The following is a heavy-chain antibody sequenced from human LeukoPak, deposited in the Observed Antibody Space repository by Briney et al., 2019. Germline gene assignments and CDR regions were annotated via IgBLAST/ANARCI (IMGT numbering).Heavy chain of an antibody. CDR1: GGTFSSYA. Sequence: SVKVSCKASGGTFSSYAISWVRQAPGQGLEWMGGIIPIFGTANYAQKFQGRVTITADESTSTAYMELSSLRSEDTAVYYCARVNKASGWYNYFSFWGQGTLVTVSS. D-gene: IGHD6-19*01. V-gene: IGHV1-69*13. CDR3: ARVNKASGWYNYFSF. J-gene: IGHJ4*02. CDR2: IIPIFGTA.